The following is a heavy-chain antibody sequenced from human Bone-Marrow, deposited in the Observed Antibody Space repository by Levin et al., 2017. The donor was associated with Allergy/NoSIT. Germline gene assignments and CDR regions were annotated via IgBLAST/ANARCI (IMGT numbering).Heavy chain of an antibody. V-gene: IGHV1-2*02. D-gene: IGHD2-2*02. CDR3: ATHDVVPAAIIGGGYYYYGMDV. J-gene: IGHJ6*02. CDR1: GYTFTGYY. CDR2: INPNSGGT. Sequence: KRGESLKISCKASGYTFTGYYMHWVRQAPGQGLEWMGWINPNSGGTNYAQKFQGRVTMTRDTSISTAYMELSRLRSDDTAVYYCATHDVVPAAIIGGGYYYYGMDVWGQGTTVTVSS.